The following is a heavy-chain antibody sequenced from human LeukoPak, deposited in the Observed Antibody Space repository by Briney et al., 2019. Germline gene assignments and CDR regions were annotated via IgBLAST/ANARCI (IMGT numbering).Heavy chain of an antibody. Sequence: GGSLRLSCAASGFNFNGYAMSWVRQAPGKGLEWVSVIYTSGNTYYADSVKGRFTISRDNSKNTLYLQMNSLRAEDTAVYYCAKVREYCSSTSCYLDAFDIWGQGTMVTVSS. CDR3: AKVREYCSSTSCYLDAFDI. V-gene: IGHV3-23*05. CDR1: GFNFNGYA. CDR2: IYTSGNT. D-gene: IGHD2-2*01. J-gene: IGHJ3*02.